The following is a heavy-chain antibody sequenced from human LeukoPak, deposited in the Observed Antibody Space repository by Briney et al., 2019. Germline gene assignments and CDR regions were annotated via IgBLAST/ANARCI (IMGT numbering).Heavy chain of an antibody. D-gene: IGHD3-9*01. CDR1: GFTFSSYW. CDR2: IKQDGSEK. CDR3: ATGPYYDILTANRLDDY. J-gene: IGHJ4*02. Sequence: PGGSLRLSCAASGFTFSSYWMSWVRQAPGKGLEWVANIKQDGSEKYYVDSVKGRFTISRDNAKNSLYLQMNSLRAEDTAVYYCATGPYYDILTANRLDDYWGQGTLVTVSS. V-gene: IGHV3-7*01.